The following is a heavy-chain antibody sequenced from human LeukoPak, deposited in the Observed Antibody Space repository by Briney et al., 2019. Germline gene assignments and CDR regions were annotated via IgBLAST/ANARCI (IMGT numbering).Heavy chain of an antibody. D-gene: IGHD6-13*01. CDR1: GYSFSSYW. V-gene: IGHV5-51*01. J-gene: IGHJ4*02. CDR3: ARRTESSSWYSEY. CDR2: IYPGDSDT. Sequence: GKSLKISCKGSGYSFSSYWIGWVRQMPGKGLEWMGIIYPGDSDTRYSPSFQGQVTISADKSISTAYLQWSSLKASDTAMYYCARRTESSSWYSEYWGQGTLVTVSS.